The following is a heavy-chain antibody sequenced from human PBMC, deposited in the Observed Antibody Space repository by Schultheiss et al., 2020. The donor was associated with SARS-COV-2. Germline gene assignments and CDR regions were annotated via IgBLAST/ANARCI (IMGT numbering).Heavy chain of an antibody. CDR1: GGSFSGYY. CDR2: INHIGST. D-gene: IGHD3-10*01. V-gene: IGHV4-34*01. Sequence: SETLSLTCAVYGGSFSGYYWSWIRQPPGKGLEWIGEINHIGSTNYNPSLKGRVTISVDTSKNQFSLKLSSVTAADTAVYYCARVLLRDYWFGGGWWFDPWGQGTLVTVSS. J-gene: IGHJ5*02. CDR3: ARVLLRDYWFGGGWWFDP.